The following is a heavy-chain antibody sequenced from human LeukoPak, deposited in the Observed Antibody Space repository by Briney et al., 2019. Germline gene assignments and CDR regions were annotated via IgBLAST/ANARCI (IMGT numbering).Heavy chain of an antibody. CDR1: RTTFIHYW. Sequence: GGSLRLSCAASRTTFIHYWMSWVRQAPGKGLEWVANINQDGSEKYYVDSVKGRFIISRDNAGNSVYLHMNSLRADDTAVYYCARDVRNRVGLNYYHQYMDVWGKGTTATVSS. D-gene: IGHD1-26*01. CDR3: ARDVRNRVGLNYYHQYMDV. J-gene: IGHJ6*03. V-gene: IGHV3-7*01. CDR2: INQDGSEK.